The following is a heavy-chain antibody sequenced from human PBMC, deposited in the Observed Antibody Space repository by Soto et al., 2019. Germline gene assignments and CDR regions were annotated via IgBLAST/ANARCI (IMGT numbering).Heavy chain of an antibody. V-gene: IGHV4-39*01. CDR2: IYYSGST. D-gene: IGHD3-22*01. Sequence: QVQLQESGPGLVKPSETLSLTCTVSGDSITSSTYYWGWIRQPPGKGLEWIGSIYYSGSTYYNPSLNSRVTISVDTSRIHFSLKLLSVTAADTAVYYCARQSYDSSDYFDYWGQGTLVTVSS. CDR3: ARQSYDSSDYFDY. J-gene: IGHJ4*02. CDR1: GDSITSSTYY.